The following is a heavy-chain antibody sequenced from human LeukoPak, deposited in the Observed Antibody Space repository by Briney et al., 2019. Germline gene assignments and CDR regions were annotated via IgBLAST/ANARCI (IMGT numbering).Heavy chain of an antibody. CDR2: ISYDGSNE. CDR3: AKKEGRTPSHYYYNMDI. V-gene: IGHV3-30*18. CDR1: GFTFSSYG. J-gene: IGHJ6*02. Sequence: GGSLRLSCVVSGFTFSSYGFHWVRQAPGKGLEWVAGISYDGSNEFYADSVKGRFTISRDNPKNTVYLQMNSLRAEDTAVYYCAKKEGRTPSHYYYNMDIWGQGTTVTVSS.